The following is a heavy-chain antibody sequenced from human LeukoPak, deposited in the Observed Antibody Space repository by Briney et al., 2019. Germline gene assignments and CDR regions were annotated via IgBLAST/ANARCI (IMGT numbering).Heavy chain of an antibody. J-gene: IGHJ3*02. V-gene: IGHV1-2*02. CDR2: INPNSGGT. Sequence: ASVKVSCKASGYTFTGYYMHWVRQAPGQGLEWMGWINPNSGGTNYAQKFQGRVTMTRDTSISTAYMELSSLRSEDTAVYYCATVGMTTDAFDIWGQGTMVTVSS. CDR3: ATVGMTTDAFDI. CDR1: GYTFTGYY. D-gene: IGHD4-17*01.